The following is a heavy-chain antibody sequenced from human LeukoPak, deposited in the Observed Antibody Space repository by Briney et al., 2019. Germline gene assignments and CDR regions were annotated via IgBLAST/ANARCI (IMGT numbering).Heavy chain of an antibody. CDR3: ARDLKNTAMAIYYYSSGMDV. V-gene: IGHV1-69*13. CDR2: IIPIFGTA. D-gene: IGHD5-18*01. Sequence: ASVKVSCKASGGTFSSYAISWVRQAPGQGLEWMGGIIPIFGTANYAQKFQGRVTITADESTSTAYMELSSLRSEDTAVYYCARDLKNTAMAIYYYSSGMDVGGQGTTFTVSS. J-gene: IGHJ6*02. CDR1: GGTFSSYA.